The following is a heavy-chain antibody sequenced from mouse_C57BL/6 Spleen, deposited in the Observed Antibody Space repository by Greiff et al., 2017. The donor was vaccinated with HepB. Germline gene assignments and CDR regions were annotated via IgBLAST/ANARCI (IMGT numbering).Heavy chain of an antibody. CDR2: IYPGDGDT. CDR3: ARGGTVGWYFDV. CDR1: GYAFSSSW. D-gene: IGHD1-1*01. Sequence: QVQLKQSGPELVKPGASVKISCKASGYAFSSSWMNWVKQRPGKGLEWIGRIYPGDGDTNYNGKFKGKATLTADKSSSTAYMQLSSLTSEDSAVYFCARGGTVGWYFDVWGTGTTVTVSS. V-gene: IGHV1-82*01. J-gene: IGHJ1*03.